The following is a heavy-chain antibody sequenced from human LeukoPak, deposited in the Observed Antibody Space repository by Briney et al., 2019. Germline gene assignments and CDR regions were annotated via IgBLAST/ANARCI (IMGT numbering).Heavy chain of an antibody. V-gene: IGHV1-46*01. CDR3: AREAYDFWSGYSVGRNPYYFGY. CDR2: INPSGGST. D-gene: IGHD3-3*01. J-gene: IGHJ4*02. Sequence: ASVKVSCKASGYTFTSYYMHWVRQAPGQGLEWMGIINPSGGSTSYAQKFQGRVTMTRDTSTSTAYMELSSLRSEDTAVYYCAREAYDFWSGYSVGRNPYYFGYWGQGTLVTASS. CDR1: GYTFTSYY.